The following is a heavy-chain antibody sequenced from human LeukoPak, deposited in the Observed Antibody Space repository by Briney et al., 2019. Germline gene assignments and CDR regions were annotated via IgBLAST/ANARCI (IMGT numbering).Heavy chain of an antibody. CDR3: ARGSLIAVAATPNYYYYGMDV. J-gene: IGHJ6*02. D-gene: IGHD6-19*01. V-gene: IGHV4-59*12. CDR2: IYNSGST. Sequence: SETLSLTCTVSGGSISSYYWSWIRQPPGKGLEWIGYIYNSGSTNYNPSLKSRVTISVDTSKNQFSLKLSSVTAADTAVYYCARGSLIAVAATPNYYYYGMDVWGQGTTVTVSS. CDR1: GGSISSYY.